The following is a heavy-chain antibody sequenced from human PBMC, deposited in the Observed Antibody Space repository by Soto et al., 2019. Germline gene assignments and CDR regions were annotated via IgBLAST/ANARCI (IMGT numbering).Heavy chain of an antibody. V-gene: IGHV3-11*04. D-gene: IGHD3-22*01. CDR2: ISGSGSTI. CDR1: GFTFSDYY. J-gene: IGHJ4*02. CDR3: ARGADSSGYYYTYFDY. Sequence: GGSLRLSCAASGFTFSDYYMSWVRQAPGTGLEWVSYISGSGSTIYYAESVKGRFTISRDNAKNSLYLQMNSLRAEDTAVYYCARGADSSGYYYTYFDYWGQGTLVTVSS.